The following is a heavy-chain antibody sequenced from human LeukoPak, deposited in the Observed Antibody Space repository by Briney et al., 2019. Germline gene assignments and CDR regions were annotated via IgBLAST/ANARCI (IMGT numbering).Heavy chain of an antibody. CDR1: GFTFSSYA. CDR3: ARDLGATVTTYGLDY. CDR2: TSYDGSNK. V-gene: IGHV3-30-3*01. J-gene: IGHJ4*02. D-gene: IGHD4-17*01. Sequence: GGSLRLSCAASGFTFSSYAMHWVRQAPGKGLEWVAVTSYDGSNKYYADSVKGRFTISRDNPKNTLYLQMNSLRAEDTAVYYCARDLGATVTTYGLDYWGQGTLVTVSS.